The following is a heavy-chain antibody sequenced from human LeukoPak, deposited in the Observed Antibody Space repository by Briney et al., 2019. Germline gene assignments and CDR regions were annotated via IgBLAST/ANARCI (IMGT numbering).Heavy chain of an antibody. J-gene: IGHJ4*02. CDR2: ISAGGGST. V-gene: IGHV3-23*01. CDR1: GFTFDDYA. CDR3: AKFDRTATYFDS. Sequence: GGSLRLSCAASGFTFDDYAMHWVRQAPGKGLEWVSAISAGGGSTYGADSVKGRFTISSDNSKNTVYLQMTSLRVDDTAVYYCAKFDRTATYFDSWGQGTLVTISS. D-gene: IGHD2-21*02.